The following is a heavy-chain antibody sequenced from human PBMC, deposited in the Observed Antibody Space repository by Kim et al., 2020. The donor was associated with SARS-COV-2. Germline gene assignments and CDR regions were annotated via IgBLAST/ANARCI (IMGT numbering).Heavy chain of an antibody. D-gene: IGHD3-22*01. CDR3: ARVSNDIVIVVTTTDGFDL. V-gene: IGHV4-31*03. Sequence: SETLSLTCTVSGGSISTGSYYWSWIRQHPGKGLEWIGHTYNSGSTNHNPSLKSRVTISVDTSKNQFSLNLSSMTAADTAIYYCARVSNDIVIVVTTTDGFDLWGQGTMVTVSS. CDR2: TYNSGST. J-gene: IGHJ3*01. CDR1: GGSISTGSYY.